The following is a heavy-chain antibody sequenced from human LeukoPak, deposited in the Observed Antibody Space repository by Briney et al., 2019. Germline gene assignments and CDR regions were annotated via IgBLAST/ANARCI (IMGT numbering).Heavy chain of an antibody. CDR2: INPNSGGT. D-gene: IGHD3-22*01. V-gene: IGHV1-2*06. J-gene: IGHJ3*02. Sequence: ASVKVPCKASGYTFTGYYMHWVRQAPGQGLEWMGRINPNSGGTNYAQKFQGRVTMTRDTSISTAYMELSRLRSDDTAVYYCARADYYDSSGYYYGLDIWGQGTMVTVSS. CDR3: ARADYYDSSGYYYGLDI. CDR1: GYTFTGYY.